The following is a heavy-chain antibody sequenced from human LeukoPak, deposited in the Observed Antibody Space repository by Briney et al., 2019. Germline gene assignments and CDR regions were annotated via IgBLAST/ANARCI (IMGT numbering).Heavy chain of an antibody. CDR2: TYYKSKWYN. Sequence: SQTLSLTCAISGDSVSSNSAAWNWIRQSPSRGLEWLGRTYYKSKWYNDSAVSVKSRIAVNPDTSKNHFSQQLNSVTPEDTAVYYCARTTNGANWFGPWGQGTLVTVSS. CDR1: GDSVSSNSAA. CDR3: ARTTNGANWFGP. J-gene: IGHJ5*02. D-gene: IGHD2-8*01. V-gene: IGHV6-1*01.